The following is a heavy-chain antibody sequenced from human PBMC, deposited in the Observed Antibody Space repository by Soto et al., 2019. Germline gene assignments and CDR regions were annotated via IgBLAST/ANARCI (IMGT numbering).Heavy chain of an antibody. Sequence: QVQLVESGGGVVQPGRSLRLSCAASGFTFSSYAMHWVRQAPGKGLEWVAVISYDGSNKYYADSVKGRFTISRDNSKNTLYLQMNSLRAEDTAVYYCARGDEFDYYDSSGYHRRYYYYGMDVWGQGTTVTVSS. CDR2: ISYDGSNK. CDR3: ARGDEFDYYDSSGYHRRYYYYGMDV. V-gene: IGHV3-30-3*01. J-gene: IGHJ6*02. CDR1: GFTFSSYA. D-gene: IGHD3-22*01.